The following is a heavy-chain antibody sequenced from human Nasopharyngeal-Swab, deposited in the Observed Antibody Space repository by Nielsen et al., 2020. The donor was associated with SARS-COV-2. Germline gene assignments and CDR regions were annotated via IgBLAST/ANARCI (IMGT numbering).Heavy chain of an antibody. V-gene: IGHV1-18*01. Sequence: ASVKVSCKASGYTFTSYGISWVRQAPGQGLEWMGWISAYNGNTNYAQKFQGRVTITADESTSTAYMELSSLRSEDTAVYYCAAELIASGWYSGYYYYGMDVWGQGTTVTVSS. CDR2: ISAYNGNT. J-gene: IGHJ6*02. CDR3: AAELIASGWYSGYYYYGMDV. D-gene: IGHD6-19*01. CDR1: GYTFTSYG.